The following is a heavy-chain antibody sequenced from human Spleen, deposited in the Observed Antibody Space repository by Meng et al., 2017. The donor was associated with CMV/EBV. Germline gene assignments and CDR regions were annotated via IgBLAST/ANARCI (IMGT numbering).Heavy chain of an antibody. V-gene: IGHV3-30-3*01. CDR2: ISYDGSNK. Sequence: QVQLVESGGGVVQPGSSLRLSCAASGFTFSSYAMHWVRQAPGKGLEWVAVISYDGSNKYYADSVKGRFTISRDNSKNTLYLQMNSLRAEDTAVYYCARPPGQWWGQGTLVTVSS. J-gene: IGHJ4*02. D-gene: IGHD6-19*01. CDR1: GFTFSSYA. CDR3: ARPPGQW.